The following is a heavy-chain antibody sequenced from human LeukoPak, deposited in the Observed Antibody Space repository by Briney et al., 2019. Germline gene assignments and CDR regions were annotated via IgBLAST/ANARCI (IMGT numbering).Heavy chain of an antibody. V-gene: IGHV1-69*05. CDR2: IIPIFGTA. J-gene: IGHJ3*02. Sequence: SVKVSCKASGGTFSSYAISWVRQAPGQGLEWMGGIIPIFGTANYAQKFQGRVTITTDESTSTAYMELSSLRSEDTAVYYCARAEWELLGGAFDIWGQGTMVTVSS. D-gene: IGHD1-26*01. CDR3: ARAEWELLGGAFDI. CDR1: GGTFSSYA.